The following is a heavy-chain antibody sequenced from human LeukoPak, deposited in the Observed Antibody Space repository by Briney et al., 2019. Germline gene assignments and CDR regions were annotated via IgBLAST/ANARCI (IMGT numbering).Heavy chain of an antibody. CDR1: GFTFNNHW. CDR3: VGPYSSGPPFDY. CDR2: IKPEGSEK. Sequence: PGGSLRLSCAASGFTFNNHWMTWVRQARGKGLEWVANIKPEGSEKYYVDSLKRRFTISRDNAETSLYLQMNSLRVEDTAIYYCVGPYSSGPPFDYWGQGTLVTVSS. J-gene: IGHJ4*02. D-gene: IGHD6-19*01. V-gene: IGHV3-7*01.